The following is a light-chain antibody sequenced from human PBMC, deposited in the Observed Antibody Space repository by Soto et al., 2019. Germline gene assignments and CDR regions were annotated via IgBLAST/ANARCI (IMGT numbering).Light chain of an antibody. CDR1: SSDVGGYNY. CDR3: TSNAGSNKYV. Sequence: SALTQPPSASGSPGQSVTISCTGTSSDVGGYNYVSWYQQHPGKAPKLIISEVSKRPSGVPDRFSGSKSGNTASLTVSGLQAEDEADYYCTSNAGSNKYVFRHGTTVTV. CDR2: EVS. J-gene: IGLJ1*01. V-gene: IGLV2-8*01.